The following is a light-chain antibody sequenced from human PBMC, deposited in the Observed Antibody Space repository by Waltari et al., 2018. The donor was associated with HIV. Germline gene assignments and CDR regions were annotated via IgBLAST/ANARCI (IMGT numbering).Light chain of an antibody. V-gene: IGKV3-15*01. Sequence: EIVMTQSPATLSVSPGERATLSCRASQRLSSNLAWYQHKPGQAPRLFIYGASTRATGIPARFSGSGSGTDFTLTISSLQSEDFAVYYCQQYSNWPRTFGQGTKVEIK. CDR2: GAS. CDR3: QQYSNWPRT. J-gene: IGKJ1*01. CDR1: QRLSSN.